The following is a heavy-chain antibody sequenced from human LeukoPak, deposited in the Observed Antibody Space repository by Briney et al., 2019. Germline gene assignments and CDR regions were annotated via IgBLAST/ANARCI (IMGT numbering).Heavy chain of an antibody. V-gene: IGHV4-59*01. CDR1: GGSISSYY. CDR3: ARRISSGCDY. J-gene: IGHJ4*02. Sequence: SETLSLTCTVSGGSISSYYWSWIRQPPGKGLEWIGYIYYSGSTNYNPSLKSRVTISVDTSKNQFSLKLSSVTAADTAVYYCARRISSGCDYWGQGTLVTVSS. D-gene: IGHD3-22*01. CDR2: IYYSGST.